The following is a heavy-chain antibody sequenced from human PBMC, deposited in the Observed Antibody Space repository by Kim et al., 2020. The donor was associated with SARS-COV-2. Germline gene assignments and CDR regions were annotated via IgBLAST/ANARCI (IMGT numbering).Heavy chain of an antibody. V-gene: IGHV3-21*01. CDR3: ARDGDEYSSYYFDY. Sequence: ADSVRCRFTISRDNAKNSLYLQMNSLRAEDTAVYYCARDGDEYSSYYFDYWGQGTLVTVSS. D-gene: IGHD6-6*01. J-gene: IGHJ4*02.